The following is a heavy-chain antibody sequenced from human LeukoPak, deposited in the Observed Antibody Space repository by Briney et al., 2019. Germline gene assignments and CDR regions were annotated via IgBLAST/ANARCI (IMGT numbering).Heavy chain of an antibody. D-gene: IGHD5-18*01. CDR1: GFTFSSYW. Sequence: PGGSLRLSCAASGFTFSSYWMSWVRQAPGKGLEWVANIKQDGSEKYCVDSVKGRFTISRDNAKNSLYLQMNSLRAEDTAVYYCARGQDQRDTAMPWDYYYYYMDVWGKGTTVTVSS. CDR2: IKQDGSEK. CDR3: ARGQDQRDTAMPWDYYYYYMDV. J-gene: IGHJ6*03. V-gene: IGHV3-7*01.